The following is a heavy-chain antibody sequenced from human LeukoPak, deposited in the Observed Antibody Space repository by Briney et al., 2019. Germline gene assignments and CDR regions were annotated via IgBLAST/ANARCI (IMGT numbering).Heavy chain of an antibody. D-gene: IGHD2-2*01. V-gene: IGHV4-39*01. J-gene: IGHJ6*03. Sequence: SETLSLTCTVSGASISNSNYYWGWIRQPPGKGLEWIGSIYYSGGTYYNPSLKSRITISVDTSKNQFSLKLSSVTAADTAVYYCARPVVVPAVKYYYYYMDVWGKGTTVTVSS. CDR3: ARPVVVPAVKYYYYYMDV. CDR1: GASISNSNYY. CDR2: IYYSGGT.